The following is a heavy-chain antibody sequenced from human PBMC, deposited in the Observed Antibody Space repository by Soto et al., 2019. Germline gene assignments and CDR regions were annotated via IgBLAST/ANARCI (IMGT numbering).Heavy chain of an antibody. J-gene: IGHJ4*02. CDR3: GRRYGWLYFDY. V-gene: IGHV4-34*12. D-gene: IGHD6-19*01. CDR2: IFYSGST. Sequence: SETLSLTCAVYGGSFSGYYWSWIRQPPGKGLEWIGTIFYSGSTYYNPSLKSRVTISVDTSKNQFSLRLISVTAADTALYYCGRRYGWLYFDYWGQGSLVTVSS. CDR1: GGSFSGYY.